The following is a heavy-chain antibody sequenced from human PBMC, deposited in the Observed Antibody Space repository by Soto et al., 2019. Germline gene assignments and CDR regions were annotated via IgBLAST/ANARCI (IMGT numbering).Heavy chain of an antibody. CDR3: ATAPRLLSSGWLGAAFDI. V-gene: IGHV1-24*01. J-gene: IGHJ3*02. CDR1: GYTLTELS. CDR2: FDPEDGET. D-gene: IGHD6-19*01. Sequence: ASVKVSCKVSGYTLTELSMHWVRLAPGKGLEWMGGFDPEDGETIYAQKFQGRVTMTEDTSTDTAYMELSSLRSEDTAVYYCATAPRLLSSGWLGAAFDIWGQGTMVTVSS.